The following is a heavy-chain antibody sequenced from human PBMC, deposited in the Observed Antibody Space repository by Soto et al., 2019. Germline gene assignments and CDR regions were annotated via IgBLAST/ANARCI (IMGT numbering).Heavy chain of an antibody. CDR3: ARDRSGGSSGWYYFDY. Sequence: EVQLVESGGGLVQPGGSLRLSCAASGFTFSSYAMHWVRQAPGKGLEYVSAISSNGGSTYYANSVKGRFTISRDNSKNPLYLQMGSLRAEDMAVYYCARDRSGGSSGWYYFDYWGQGTLVTVSS. D-gene: IGHD6-19*01. CDR2: ISSNGGST. V-gene: IGHV3-64*01. J-gene: IGHJ4*02. CDR1: GFTFSSYA.